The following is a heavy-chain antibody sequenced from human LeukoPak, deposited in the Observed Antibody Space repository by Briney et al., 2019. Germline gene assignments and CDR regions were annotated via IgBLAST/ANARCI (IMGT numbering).Heavy chain of an antibody. J-gene: IGHJ2*01. CDR3: ARHWATVEHFSPLYWYFDL. CDR2: INHSGST. CDR1: GGSFSGYY. Sequence: SETLSLTCAVYGGSFSGYYWSWIRQPPGKGLEWIGEINHSGSTNYNPSLKSRVTISVDTSKNQFSLKLSSVTAADTAVYYCARHWATVEHFSPLYWYFDLWGRGTLVTVSS. V-gene: IGHV4-34*01. D-gene: IGHD4-23*01.